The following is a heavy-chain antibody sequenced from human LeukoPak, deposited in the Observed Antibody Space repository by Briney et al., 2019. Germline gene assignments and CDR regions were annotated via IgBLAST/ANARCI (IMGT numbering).Heavy chain of an antibody. J-gene: IGHJ6*02. CDR3: ARAVNTYYDFWSGPQAYGMDV. CDR2: INHSGST. Sequence: PSETLSLTCAVYGGSFSGYYWSWIRQPPGKGLEWIGEINHSGSTNYNPSLKSRVTISVDTSKNQFSLKLSSVTAADTAVYYCARAVNTYYDFWSGPQAYGMDVWGQGTTVTVSS. CDR1: GGSFSGYY. D-gene: IGHD3-3*01. V-gene: IGHV4-34*01.